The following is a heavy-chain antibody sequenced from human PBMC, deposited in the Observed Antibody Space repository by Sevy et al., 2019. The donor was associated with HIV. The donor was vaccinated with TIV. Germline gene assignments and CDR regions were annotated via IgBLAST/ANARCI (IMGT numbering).Heavy chain of an antibody. CDR2: INPSGGST. Sequence: ASVKVSCKTSGYTFTNYYIHWVRQAPGQGLEWMGLINPSGGSTSYAQKFQGRVTITRDTSTSTVYMELSSLRSEDTAVYYCARVFYYDYSGPGYWGQGTLVTVSS. V-gene: IGHV1-46*03. CDR3: ARVFYYDYSGPGY. CDR1: GYTFTNYY. D-gene: IGHD3-22*01. J-gene: IGHJ4*02.